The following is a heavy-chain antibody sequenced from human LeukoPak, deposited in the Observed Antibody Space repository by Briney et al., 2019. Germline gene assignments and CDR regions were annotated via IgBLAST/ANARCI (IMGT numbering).Heavy chain of an antibody. Sequence: SETLSLTCAVYGGSFSGYYWSWIRQPPGKGLEWIGEINHSGSTNYNPSLKSRVTISVDTSKNQFSLELSSVTAADTAVYYCARGDILTGYVYWGQGTLVTVSS. D-gene: IGHD3-9*01. CDR2: INHSGST. V-gene: IGHV4-34*01. CDR3: ARGDILTGYVY. CDR1: GGSFSGYY. J-gene: IGHJ4*02.